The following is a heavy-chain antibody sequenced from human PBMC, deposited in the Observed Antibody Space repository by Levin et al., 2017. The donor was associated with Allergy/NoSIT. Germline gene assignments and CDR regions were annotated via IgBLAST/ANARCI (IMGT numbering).Heavy chain of an antibody. CDR1: GFAFSSYA. D-gene: IGHD1/OR15-1a*01. CDR2: ISGSGGST. CDR3: ATTTPPTAPARYCFDH. V-gene: IGHV3-23*01. J-gene: IGHJ4*02. Sequence: GESLKISCAASGFAFSSYAMTWVRQAPGKGLEGVSSISGSGGSTYYADSVKGRFTISRDSSKSTMFLQMITLRAEDTAIYYCATTTPPTAPARYCFDHWGQGTPVTVSS.